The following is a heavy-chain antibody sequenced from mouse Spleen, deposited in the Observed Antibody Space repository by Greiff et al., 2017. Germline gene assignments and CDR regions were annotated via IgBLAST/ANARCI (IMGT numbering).Heavy chain of an antibody. Sequence: QVQLQQPGAELVKPGASVKLSCKASGYTFTSYWMHWVKQRPGQGLEWIGMIHPNSGSTNYNEKFKSKATLTVDKSSSTAYMQLSSLTSEDSAVYYGARSYDYDDRFAYWGQGTLVTVSA. CDR1: GYTFTSYW. V-gene: IGHV1-64*01. J-gene: IGHJ3*01. CDR2: IHPNSGST. CDR3: ARSYDYDDRFAY. D-gene: IGHD2-4*01.